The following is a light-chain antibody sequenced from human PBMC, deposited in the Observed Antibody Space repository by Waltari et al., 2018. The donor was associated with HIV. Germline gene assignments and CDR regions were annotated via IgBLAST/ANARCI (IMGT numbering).Light chain of an antibody. J-gene: IGKJ4*01. CDR2: RAS. Sequence: VGDRVTITCRASESVSSSLAWYQQKPGKAPNLLIYRASTFESGVPSRFSGSGSGTEFTLTISSLQPDDFATYYCQQYISYPFTFGGGTKVEIK. CDR1: ESVSSS. CDR3: QQYISYPFT. V-gene: IGKV1-5*03.